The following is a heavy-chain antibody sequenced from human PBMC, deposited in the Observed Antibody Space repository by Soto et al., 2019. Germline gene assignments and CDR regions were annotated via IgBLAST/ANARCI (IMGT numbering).Heavy chain of an antibody. J-gene: IGHJ4*02. CDR1: GYIFTAYS. CDR2: INPNSGDT. Sequence: ASVKVSCKASGYIFTAYSMYGVRQAPGQGLEWLGWINPNSGDTIYAQKFQDRVTMTCDTSVSTDYLELSSLSSDDTALYYCAREASAVVSLDYLGQGTLVTVSS. CDR3: AREASAVVSLDY. V-gene: IGHV1-2*02. D-gene: IGHD2-15*01.